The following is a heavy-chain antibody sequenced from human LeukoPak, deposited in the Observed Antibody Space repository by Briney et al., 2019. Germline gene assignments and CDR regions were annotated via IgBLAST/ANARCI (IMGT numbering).Heavy chain of an antibody. CDR1: GGSISSSSYY. D-gene: IGHD6-13*01. CDR2: IYYSGST. CDR3: ARGASRRRDFDY. V-gene: IGHV4-39*07. J-gene: IGHJ4*02. Sequence: SETLSLTCTVSGGSISSSSYYWGWIRQPPGKGLEWIGSIYYSGSTNYNPSLKSRVTISVDTSKNQFSLKLSSVTAADTAVYYCARGASRRRDFDYWGQGTLVTVSS.